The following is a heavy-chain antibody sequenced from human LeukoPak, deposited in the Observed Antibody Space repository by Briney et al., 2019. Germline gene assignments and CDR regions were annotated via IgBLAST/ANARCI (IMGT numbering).Heavy chain of an antibody. CDR3: AKSTDAGGAIDY. CDR2: ISYDGSNK. J-gene: IGHJ4*02. CDR1: GFTFSSYG. Sequence: GRSLRLSSAASGFTFSSYGMHWVRQAPGTGLEWVAVISYDGSNKYYADSVKGRFTISRDNSKNTLYLQMNSLRAEDTAVYYCAKSTDAGGAIDYWGQGTLVTVSS. V-gene: IGHV3-30*18. D-gene: IGHD2-2*01.